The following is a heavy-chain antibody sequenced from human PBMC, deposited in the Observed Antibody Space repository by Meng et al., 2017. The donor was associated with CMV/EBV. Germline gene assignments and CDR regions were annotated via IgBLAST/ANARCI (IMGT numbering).Heavy chain of an antibody. D-gene: IGHD3-3*01. CDR2: INYSGST. CDR1: GGSISSYY. V-gene: IGHV4-59*01. CDR3: ARVGGHYDFWSGYAQLGYFDY. Sequence: SETLSLTCTVSGGSISSYYWSWIRQPPGKGLEWIGYINYSGSTNYNPSLKSRVTISVDTSKNQFSLKLSSVTAADTAVYYCARVGGHYDFWSGYAQLGYFDYWGQGTLVTVSS. J-gene: IGHJ4*02.